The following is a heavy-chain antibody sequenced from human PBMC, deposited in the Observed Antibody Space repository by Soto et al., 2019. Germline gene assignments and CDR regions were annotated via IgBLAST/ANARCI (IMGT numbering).Heavy chain of an antibody. CDR3: ARAIKWAARPVYYYYYGMDV. D-gene: IGHD6-6*01. CDR2: IWYDGSNK. CDR1: GFTFSSYG. V-gene: IGHV3-33*01. Sequence: GGSLRLSCAASGFTFSSYGMHWVRQAPGKGLEWVAVIWYDGSNKYYADSVKGRFTISRDNSKNTLYLQMNSLRAEDTAVYYCARAIKWAARPVYYYYYGMDVWGQGTTVTVSS. J-gene: IGHJ6*02.